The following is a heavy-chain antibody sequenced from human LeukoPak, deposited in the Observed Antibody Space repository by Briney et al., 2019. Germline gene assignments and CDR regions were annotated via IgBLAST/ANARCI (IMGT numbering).Heavy chain of an antibody. CDR2: TRNKANSYTT. D-gene: IGHD5/OR15-5a*01. J-gene: IGHJ4*02. CDR1: GLTFSDRY. CDR3: ARLSTASYYFDY. Sequence: PGGSLRLSCTASGLTFSDRYMDWVRQAPGKGLEWVGRTRNKANSYTTEYAASVKGRFTILRDDSKNSLYLQMNSLKTEDTAVYYCARLSTASYYFDYWGQGALVTVSS. V-gene: IGHV3-72*01.